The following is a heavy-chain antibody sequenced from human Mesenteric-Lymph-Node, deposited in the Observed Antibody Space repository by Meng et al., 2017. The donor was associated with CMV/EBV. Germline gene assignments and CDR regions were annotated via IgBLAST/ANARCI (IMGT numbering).Heavy chain of an antibody. D-gene: IGHD5-12*01. CDR2: ISGSGVST. CDR3: AKARDSGYDLIDY. CDR1: GFIFSSYA. Sequence: GESLKISCAASGFIFSSYAMTWVRQAPGKGLEWVSSISGSGVSTYYADFVKGRFTISRDNSKNTLYLQLISLRVEDTAVYYCAKARDSGYDLIDYWGQGTLVTVSS. J-gene: IGHJ4*02. V-gene: IGHV3-23*01.